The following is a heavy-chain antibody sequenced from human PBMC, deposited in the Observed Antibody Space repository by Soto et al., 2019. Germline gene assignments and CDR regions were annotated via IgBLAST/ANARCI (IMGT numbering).Heavy chain of an antibody. J-gene: IGHJ4*02. CDR3: ARGGGWVGEASFDS. Sequence: QVQLEQSGAEVKKPGASVKVSCKTSGYTFTSYTLHWVRQAPGQGLEWMGWINAGNGREKYSQRFQDRVSLSTDKPPPPAYRELRSPRSEDTAMYYCARGGGWVGEASFDSWGQGTLVTVSS. D-gene: IGHD3-10*01. CDR2: INAGNGRE. V-gene: IGHV1-3*01. CDR1: GYTFTSYT.